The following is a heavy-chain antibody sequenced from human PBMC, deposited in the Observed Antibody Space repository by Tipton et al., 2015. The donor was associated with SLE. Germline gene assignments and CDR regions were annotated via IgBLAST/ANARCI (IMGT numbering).Heavy chain of an antibody. D-gene: IGHD1-1*01. CDR1: GGSISSYY. CDR2: IYYSGST. V-gene: IGHV4-59*01. J-gene: IGHJ4*02. Sequence: LRLSCTDSGGSISSYYWSWIRQPPGKGLEWIGNIYYSGSTNYNPSLKSRVTISVDTSKNQFSLKLSSVTAADTAVYYCARVASRNAIDSWGQGTPVTVSS. CDR3: ARVASRNAIDS.